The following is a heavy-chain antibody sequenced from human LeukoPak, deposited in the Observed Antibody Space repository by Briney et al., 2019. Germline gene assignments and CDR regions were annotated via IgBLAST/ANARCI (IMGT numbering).Heavy chain of an antibody. V-gene: IGHV3-23*01. J-gene: IGHJ5*02. Sequence: GSLRLSCAASGFTFSSYGMSWVRQAPGKGLEWVSVISGSGGNTYYADSVKGRFTISRDNSKNTVYLQMNSLRIEDTAIYYCAKGRWFGDGLQGWFDPWGQGTLVTVSS. D-gene: IGHD3-10*01. CDR1: GFTFSSYG. CDR3: AKGRWFGDGLQGWFDP. CDR2: ISGSGGNT.